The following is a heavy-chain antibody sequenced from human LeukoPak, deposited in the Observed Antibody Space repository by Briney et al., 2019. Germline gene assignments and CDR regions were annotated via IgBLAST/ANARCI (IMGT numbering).Heavy chain of an antibody. Sequence: GASVKVSCKASGYTFTGYYMHWVRQAPGQGLEWMGWINPNSGGTNYAQKFQGRVTMTRDTSISTACMELSRLRSDDTAVYYCARGDLGELSQYYYYYMDVWGKGTTVTISS. V-gene: IGHV1-2*02. CDR1: GYTFTGYY. CDR3: ARGDLGELSQYYYYYMDV. J-gene: IGHJ6*03. CDR2: INPNSGGT. D-gene: IGHD3-10*01.